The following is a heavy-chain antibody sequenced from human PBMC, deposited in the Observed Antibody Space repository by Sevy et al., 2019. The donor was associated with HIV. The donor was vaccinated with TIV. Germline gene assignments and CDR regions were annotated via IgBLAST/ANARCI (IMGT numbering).Heavy chain of an antibody. CDR1: GFTFSSYA. CDR3: ARGRITMVRGVRSGMDV. Sequence: GGSLRLSCAASGFTFSSYAMHWARQAPGKGLEWVAVISYDGSNKYYADSVKGRFTISRDNSKNTLYLQMNSLRAEDTAVYYCARGRITMVRGVRSGMDVWGQGTTVTVSS. CDR2: ISYDGSNK. J-gene: IGHJ6*02. D-gene: IGHD3-10*01. V-gene: IGHV3-30-3*01.